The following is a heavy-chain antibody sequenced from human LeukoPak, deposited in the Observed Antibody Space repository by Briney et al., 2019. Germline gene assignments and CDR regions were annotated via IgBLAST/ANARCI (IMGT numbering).Heavy chain of an antibody. CDR1: GFTVSSNY. J-gene: IGHJ5*02. V-gene: IGHV3-66*01. CDR3: AGGAGYCTGGSCYGDWFDP. D-gene: IGHD2-15*01. Sequence: GGSLRLSCAASGFTVSSNYMSWVRQAPGKGLEWVSVIYSGGSTYYANSVKGRFTISRDNSKNTLYLQMNSLRAEDTAVYYCAGGAGYCTGGSCYGDWFDPWGQGTLVTVSS. CDR2: IYSGGST.